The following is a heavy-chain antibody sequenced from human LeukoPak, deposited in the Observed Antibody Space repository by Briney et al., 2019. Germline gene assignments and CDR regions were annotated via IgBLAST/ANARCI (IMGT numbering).Heavy chain of an antibody. V-gene: IGHV4-59*11. CDR2: IYYSGST. D-gene: IGHD1-1*01. CDR1: GGSISSHY. CDR3: ARGDGTFDY. J-gene: IGHJ4*02. Sequence: SETLSLTCTVSGGSISSHYWSWIRQPPGKGLEWIGYIYYSGSTNYNPSLKGRVTISVDTSKNQFSLKLSSVTAADTAVYYCARGDGTFDYWGQGTLVTVSS.